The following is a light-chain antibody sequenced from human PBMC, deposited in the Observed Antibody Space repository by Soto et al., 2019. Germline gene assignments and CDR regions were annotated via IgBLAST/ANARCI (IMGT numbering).Light chain of an antibody. V-gene: IGLV2-11*01. CDR3: CSYAGSSTFV. J-gene: IGLJ2*01. Sequence: QSALTQPRSVSVSPGQSVTISCTGISSDVGVYNYVSWYQQHPGKVPKLMIFDVSKRPSGVPDRFSGSNSGNTASLTISGLQAEDEANYYCCSYAGSSTFVFGGGTKVTVL. CDR1: SSDVGVYNY. CDR2: DVS.